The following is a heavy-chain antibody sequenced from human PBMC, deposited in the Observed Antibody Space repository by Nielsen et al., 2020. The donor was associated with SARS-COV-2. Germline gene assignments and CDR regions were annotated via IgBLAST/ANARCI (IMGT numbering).Heavy chain of an antibody. Sequence: SLKISCEASGFNFDEYAMHWVRQAPGKGLEWVSGISWNSGSTHYADSVKGRFTISRDNSKNTLYLQMNSLRPEDTAVYYCVKERGGGSNGDYALDYWGQGTLVTVSS. CDR3: VKERGGGSNGDYALDY. J-gene: IGHJ4*02. CDR1: GFNFDEYA. CDR2: ISWNSGST. D-gene: IGHD4-17*01. V-gene: IGHV3-9*01.